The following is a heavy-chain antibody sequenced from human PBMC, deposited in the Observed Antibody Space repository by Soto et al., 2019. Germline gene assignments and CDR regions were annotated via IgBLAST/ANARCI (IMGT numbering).Heavy chain of an antibody. CDR1: GFTFDDYA. CDR3: AKEGVTYYYGSGSPPHYGMDV. J-gene: IGHJ6*02. Sequence: GGSLRLSCAASGFTFDDYAMHWVRQAPGKGLEWVSGISWNSGSIGYADSVKGRFTISRDNAKNSLYLQMNSLRAEDTALYYCAKEGVTYYYGSGSPPHYGMDVWGQGTPVTVSS. D-gene: IGHD3-10*01. V-gene: IGHV3-9*01. CDR2: ISWNSGSI.